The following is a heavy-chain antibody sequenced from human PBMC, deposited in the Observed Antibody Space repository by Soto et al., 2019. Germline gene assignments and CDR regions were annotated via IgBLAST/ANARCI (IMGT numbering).Heavy chain of an antibody. V-gene: IGHV3-15*01. CDR2: IKSRADGGTT. Sequence: GGSLRLSCAASGFSFSNAWLSWVRQAPGKGLEWVGRIKSRADGGTTDYTAPVKGRFAISRDDSKNTLYLQMNSLKTEDTAVYYCTTGSTSTKNYWGQGTLVTVSS. J-gene: IGHJ4*02. CDR1: GFSFSNAW. CDR3: TTGSTSTKNY. D-gene: IGHD3-10*01.